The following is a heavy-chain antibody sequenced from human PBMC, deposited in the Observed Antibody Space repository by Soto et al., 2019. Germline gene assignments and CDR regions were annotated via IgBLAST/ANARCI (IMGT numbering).Heavy chain of an antibody. D-gene: IGHD3-22*01. CDR1: GGSMTSYY. Sequence: QVQLQESGPGLVKPSETLSLTCTVSGGSMTSYYWSWIRQPPGKGLEWIGYIYYTGSTNYKPSLKSRVTLSLDPSKNQFSLKLSSVTAADTAVYYWARDRDYYDSSGLLYGGQGTLVTVSS. V-gene: IGHV4-59*01. J-gene: IGHJ4*02. CDR3: ARDRDYYDSSGLLY. CDR2: IYYTGST.